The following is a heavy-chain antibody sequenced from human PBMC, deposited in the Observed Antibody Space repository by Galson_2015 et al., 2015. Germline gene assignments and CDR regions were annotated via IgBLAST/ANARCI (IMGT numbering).Heavy chain of an antibody. V-gene: IGHV3-43D*04. CDR1: GFSFDDYA. CDR2: ISWDGGTR. Sequence: SLRLSCAASGFSFDDYAMHWVRQVPGKGLEWVSLISWDGGTRYYADSMRGRFTISRDNSKNSLFPQMNGLRPEDTAFYFCAKDQGGSSSWYAIDHWGQGTLVTVSS. D-gene: IGHD2-2*01. CDR3: AKDQGGSSSWYAIDH. J-gene: IGHJ4*02.